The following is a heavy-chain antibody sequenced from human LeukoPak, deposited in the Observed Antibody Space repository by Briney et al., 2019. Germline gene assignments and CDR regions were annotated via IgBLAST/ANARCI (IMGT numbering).Heavy chain of an antibody. J-gene: IGHJ4*02. CDR1: GYTFTSYD. CDR2: MNPNSGNT. CDR3: ASPGKEYQLLYNYFDY. V-gene: IGHV1-8*03. D-gene: IGHD2-2*02. Sequence: AASVKVSCKASGYTFTSYDINWVRQATGQGLEWMGWMNPNSGNTGYAQKFQGRVTITRNTSISTAYMELSSLRSEDTAVYYCASPGKEYQLLYNYFDYWGQGTLVTVSS.